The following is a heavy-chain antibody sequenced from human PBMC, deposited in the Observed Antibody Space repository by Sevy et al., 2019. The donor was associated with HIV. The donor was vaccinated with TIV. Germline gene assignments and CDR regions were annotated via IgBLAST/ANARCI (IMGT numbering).Heavy chain of an antibody. CDR3: AKGGTGTTDNPYLDY. J-gene: IGHJ4*01. D-gene: IGHD4-4*01. V-gene: IGHV3-23*01. Sequence: GGSLRLSCAASGFTFSSYAMSWVRQAPGKGLEWVSAISGSGGSTYYADSVKGRFTISRDNSKNTLYLQMNSLRAEDTAVYYCAKGGTGTTDNPYLDYGGQEPWSPSPQ. CDR1: GFTFSSYA. CDR2: ISGSGGST.